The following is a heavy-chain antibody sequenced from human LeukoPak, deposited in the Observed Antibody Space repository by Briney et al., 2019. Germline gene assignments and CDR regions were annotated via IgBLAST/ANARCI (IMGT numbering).Heavy chain of an antibody. V-gene: IGHV4-59*08. CDR2: IHYSGST. Sequence: SETLSLTCTVSGGSISNYYWSWIRQPAGKGLEWIGDIHYSGSTNDNPSLKSRVTISIDTSKNQFSLNLNSVTAADTAVYYCARNGGSGWSDYWGQGILVTVSS. J-gene: IGHJ4*02. CDR3: ARNGGSGWSDY. CDR1: GGSISNYY. D-gene: IGHD6-19*01.